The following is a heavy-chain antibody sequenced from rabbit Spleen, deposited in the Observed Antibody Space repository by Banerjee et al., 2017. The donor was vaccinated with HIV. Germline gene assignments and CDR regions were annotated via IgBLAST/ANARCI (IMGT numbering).Heavy chain of an antibody. CDR3: ARDSGTSFSSYGMDL. J-gene: IGHJ6*01. D-gene: IGHD8-1*01. Sequence: QSLEESGGGLVKPGASLTLTCKASGFSFNSGYDMCWVRQAPGKGLEWIACIGAGSSGSTYSATWAKGRFTISKTSSTTMTLQMTSLTAADTATYFCARDSGTSFSSYGMDLWGQGTLVTVS. CDR2: IGAGSSGST. V-gene: IGHV1S40*01. CDR1: GFSFNSGYD.